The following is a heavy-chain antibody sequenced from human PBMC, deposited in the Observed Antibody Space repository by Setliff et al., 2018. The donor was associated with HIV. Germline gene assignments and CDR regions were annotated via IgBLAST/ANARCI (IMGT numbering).Heavy chain of an antibody. Sequence: GGSLRLSCAASGFTFSTYWMHWVRQAPGKGLVWVSRVNNDGSATNYADSVKGRFTISRDNAKNTVFLQMNSLRAEDTALYYCARDHPPALWGQGTLVTVSS. J-gene: IGHJ4*02. CDR2: VNNDGSAT. CDR3: ARDHPPAL. CDR1: GFTFSTYW. V-gene: IGHV3-74*01.